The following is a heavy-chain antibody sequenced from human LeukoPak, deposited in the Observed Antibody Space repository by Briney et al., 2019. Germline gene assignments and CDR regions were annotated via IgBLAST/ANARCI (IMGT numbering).Heavy chain of an antibody. J-gene: IGHJ4*02. CDR1: GVSIRSAGYS. CDR2: VYYSGST. Sequence: SETLSLTCAVSGVSIRSAGYSYYWIRQHPGKGLEWIGHVYYSGSTSYNPSLKSRVAMSIDPSKNQFSLNLTSVTAADTAVYYCARGNSSSWPLDYWGQGTLVTVSS. D-gene: IGHD6-13*01. V-gene: IGHV4-31*11. CDR3: ARGNSSSWPLDY.